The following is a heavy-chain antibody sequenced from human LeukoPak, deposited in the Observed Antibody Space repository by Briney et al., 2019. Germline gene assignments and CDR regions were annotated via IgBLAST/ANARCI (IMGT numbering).Heavy chain of an antibody. D-gene: IGHD6-13*01. Sequence: SETLSLTCAVSGGSISSGDYYWSWIRQPPGKGLEWIGYIYYSGSTNYNPSLKSRVTISVDTSKNQFSLKLSSVTAADTAVYYCARGGPRIGLKDPPSGWYRKINWFDPWGQGTLVTVSS. J-gene: IGHJ5*02. V-gene: IGHV4-30-4*01. CDR1: GGSISSGDYY. CDR2: IYYSGST. CDR3: ARGGPRIGLKDPPSGWYRKINWFDP.